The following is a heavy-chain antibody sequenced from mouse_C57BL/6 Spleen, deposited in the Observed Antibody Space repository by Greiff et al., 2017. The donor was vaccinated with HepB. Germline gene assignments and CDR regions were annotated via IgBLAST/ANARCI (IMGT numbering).Heavy chain of an antibody. CDR2: IYPGDGDT. Sequence: VKLQESGPELVKPGASVKISCKASGYAFSSSWMNWVKQRPGKGLEWIGRIYPGDGDTNYNGKFKGKATLTADKSSSTAYMQLSSLTSEDSAVYFCARQEGHYYGSSYFSYWGQGTLVTVSA. V-gene: IGHV1-82*01. J-gene: IGHJ3*01. CDR3: ARQEGHYYGSSYFSY. CDR1: GYAFSSSW. D-gene: IGHD1-1*01.